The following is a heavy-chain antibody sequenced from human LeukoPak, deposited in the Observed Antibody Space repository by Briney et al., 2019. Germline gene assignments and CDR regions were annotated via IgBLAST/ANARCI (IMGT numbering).Heavy chain of an antibody. V-gene: IGHV3-72*01. CDR2: TRNEANSYTT. J-gene: IGHJ3*02. Sequence: GGSLRLSCAASGFTFSDHYMDWVRQAPGKGLEWVGRTRNEANSYTTEYAASVEGRFTISRDDSKNSLYLQMNSLKTEDTAVYYCARYTAHDAFDIWGQGTMVTVSS. CDR1: GFTFSDHY. D-gene: IGHD3-16*02. CDR3: ARYTAHDAFDI.